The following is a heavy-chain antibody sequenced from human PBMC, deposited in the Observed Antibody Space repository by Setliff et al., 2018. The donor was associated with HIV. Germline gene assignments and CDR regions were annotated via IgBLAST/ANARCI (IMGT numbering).Heavy chain of an antibody. CDR1: GFTFSGSA. Sequence: GGSLRLSCAASGFTFSGSAMHWVRQASGKGLEWVGRIRSKANSDATAYAASVKGRFTISRDDSKNTAYLQVNSLRAADTAVYYCAKGYTYFDYWGQGTLVTVCS. J-gene: IGHJ4*02. D-gene: IGHD1-1*01. V-gene: IGHV3-73*01. CDR3: AKGYTYFDY. CDR2: IRSKANSDAT.